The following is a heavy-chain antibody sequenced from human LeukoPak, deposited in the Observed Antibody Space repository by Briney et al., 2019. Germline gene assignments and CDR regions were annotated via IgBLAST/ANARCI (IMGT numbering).Heavy chain of an antibody. Sequence: SETLSLTCTVSGGSISSYYWSWIRQPPGKGLEWIGYIYYSGSTNYNPSLKSRVTISVDTSKNRFSLKLSSVTAADTAVYYCARARVVSSHYYGMDVWGQGTTVTVSS. D-gene: IGHD5-24*01. CDR3: ARARVVSSHYYGMDV. V-gene: IGHV4-59*01. J-gene: IGHJ6*02. CDR1: GGSISSYY. CDR2: IYYSGST.